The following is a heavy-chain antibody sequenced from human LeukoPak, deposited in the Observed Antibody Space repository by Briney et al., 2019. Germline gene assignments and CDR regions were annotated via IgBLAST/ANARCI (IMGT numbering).Heavy chain of an antibody. CDR3: ARALLPDNWFDP. CDR2: ISAYNGNT. D-gene: IGHD3-22*01. Sequence: ASVKVSCKASGYTFTSYGIIWVRQAPGQGLEWMGWISAYNGNTNYAQKLQGRVTMTTDTSTSTAYMELRSLRSDDAAVYYCARALLPDNWFDPWGQGTLVTVSS. CDR1: GYTFTSYG. V-gene: IGHV1-18*01. J-gene: IGHJ5*02.